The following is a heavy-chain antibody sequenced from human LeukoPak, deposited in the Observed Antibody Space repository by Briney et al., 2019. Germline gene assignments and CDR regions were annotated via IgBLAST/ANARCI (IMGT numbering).Heavy chain of an antibody. Sequence: PGGSLRLSCAASGFTVSSNYMSWVRQAPGKGLEWVSAISGSGGSTYYADSVKGRFTISRDNSKNTLYLQMNSLRAEDTAVYYCAKDSSIAADKSGWFDPWGQGTLVTVSS. D-gene: IGHD6-13*01. CDR3: AKDSSIAADKSGWFDP. V-gene: IGHV3-23*01. J-gene: IGHJ5*02. CDR1: GFTVSSNY. CDR2: ISGSGGST.